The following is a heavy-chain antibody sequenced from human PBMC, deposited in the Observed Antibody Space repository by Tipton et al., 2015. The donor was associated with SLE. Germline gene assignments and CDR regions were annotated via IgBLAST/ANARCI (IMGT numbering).Heavy chain of an antibody. V-gene: IGHV5-51*03. CDR3: ARLPDTQLDY. CDR1: GYSFTSYW. Sequence: QLVQSGAEVKKPGESLKMSCKTSGYSFTSYWIGWVRQTPGKGLEWMGIIYPIDSDTRYSPSFQGQVTISADKSISTAYLQWSSLKASDSAMYFCARLPDTQLDYWGQGTLVTVSS. J-gene: IGHJ4*02. CDR2: IYPIDSDT.